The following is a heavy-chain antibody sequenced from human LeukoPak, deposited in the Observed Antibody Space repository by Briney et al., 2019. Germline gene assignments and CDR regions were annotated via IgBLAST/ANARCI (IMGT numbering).Heavy chain of an antibody. V-gene: IGHV1-18*01. CDR2: ISAYNGNT. CDR1: GYTFTSYG. J-gene: IGHJ6*02. Sequence: ASVKVSCKASGYTFTSYGTSWVRQAPGQGLEWMGWISAYNGNTNYAQKLQGRVTMTTDTSTSTAYMELRSLRSDDTAVYYCARSPQSYYYYYYGMDVWGQGTTVTVSS. CDR3: ARSPQSYYYYYYGMDV.